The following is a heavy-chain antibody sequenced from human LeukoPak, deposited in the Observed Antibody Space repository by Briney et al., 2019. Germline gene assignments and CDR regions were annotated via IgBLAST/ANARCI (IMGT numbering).Heavy chain of an antibody. J-gene: IGHJ4*02. CDR3: ARDPDGGGTAPWYFDY. CDR2: ISSSSSYI. Sequence: GGSLRLSCAASGFTFSSYSMNWVRQAPGKGLEWVSSISSSSSYIYYADSVKGRFTISRDNAKNSLYLQMNSLRAEDTAVYYCARDPDGGGTAPWYFDYWGQGTLVTVSS. D-gene: IGHD2-15*01. CDR1: GFTFSSYS. V-gene: IGHV3-21*01.